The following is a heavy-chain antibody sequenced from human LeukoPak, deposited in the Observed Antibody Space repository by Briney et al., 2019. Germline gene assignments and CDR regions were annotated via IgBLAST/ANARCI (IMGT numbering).Heavy chain of an antibody. CDR2: ISGSGGST. J-gene: IGHJ4*02. CDR3: AKDWGFGELTSFEY. V-gene: IGHV3-23*01. D-gene: IGHD3-10*01. Sequence: PGGSLRLSCAASGFTFSSYAMSWVRQAPGKGLEWVSAISGSGGSTYYADSVKGRFTISRDNSKNTLSLQMNSLRAEDTAVYYCAKDWGFGELTSFEYWGQGTLVTVSS. CDR1: GFTFSSYA.